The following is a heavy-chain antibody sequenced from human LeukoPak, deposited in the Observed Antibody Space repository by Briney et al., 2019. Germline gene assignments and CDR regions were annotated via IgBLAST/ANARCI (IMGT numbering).Heavy chain of an antibody. J-gene: IGHJ4*02. V-gene: IGHV3-7*04. D-gene: IGHD3-16*01. CDR3: ARAMSTFGGVRNYFDS. CDR1: GFTFSSYW. Sequence: PGGSLRLSCAASGFTFSSYWMSWVREAPGKGLEWEANIKQDGSEKYYVDSVKGRFTISRDNAKSSLDLEMNSLRAEDTAVYYCARAMSTFGGVRNYFDSWGQGTLVTASS. CDR2: IKQDGSEK.